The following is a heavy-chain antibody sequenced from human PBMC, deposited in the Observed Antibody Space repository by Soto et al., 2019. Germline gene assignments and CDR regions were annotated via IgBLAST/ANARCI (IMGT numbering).Heavy chain of an antibody. D-gene: IGHD3-3*01. V-gene: IGHV1-2*02. CDR2: INPATGAA. J-gene: IGHJ3*02. CDR3: GRGGGVGVAGSAAFDM. CDR1: GYPVTAYY. Sequence: QLHLVQSGAVVKKPGASVTVSCSASGYPVTAYYMHWVRQAPGRGLEWMGGINPATGAAKYTQTFPGRVTLTRDTSTGTGFMEPSGLTSEGPAVFFRGRGGGVGVAGSAAFDMWGQGTLVTVSS.